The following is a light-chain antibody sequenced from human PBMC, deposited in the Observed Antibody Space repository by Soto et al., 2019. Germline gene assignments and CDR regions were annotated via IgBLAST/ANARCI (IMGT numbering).Light chain of an antibody. Sequence: LAPGESATLSCRASQILSGTYLAWYQQKLGQSPRLLIYAASTRATGVPDRFSGSGSGTDFTLTISRLEPEDFAVYYCQHYVSSPLTFGGGPKVEIK. CDR1: QILSGTY. CDR3: QHYVSSPLT. J-gene: IGKJ4*01. CDR2: AAS. V-gene: IGKV3-20*01.